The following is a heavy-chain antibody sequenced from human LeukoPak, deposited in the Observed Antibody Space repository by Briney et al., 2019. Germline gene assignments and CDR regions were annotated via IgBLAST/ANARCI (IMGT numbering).Heavy chain of an antibody. CDR3: ARDVPTRSDFWSGYLDY. V-gene: IGHV3-74*01. Sequence: PGGPLSSPCAAPGFPSRANWWTWVGQAPGKGLVGVSRLNGDGSSTSYADSVKGRFTISRDNAKNTLYLQMNSLRAEGTAVYYCARDVPTRSDFWSGYLDYWGQGTLVTVSS. CDR1: GFPSRAN. CDR2: LNGDGSST. J-gene: IGHJ4*02. D-gene: IGHD3-3*01.